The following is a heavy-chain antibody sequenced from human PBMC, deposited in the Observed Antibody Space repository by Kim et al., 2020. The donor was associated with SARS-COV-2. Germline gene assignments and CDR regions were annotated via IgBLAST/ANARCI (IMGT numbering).Heavy chain of an antibody. CDR3: ARLTTVGAFDI. CDR2: INHSGST. V-gene: IGHV4-34*01. D-gene: IGHD4-17*01. Sequence: SETLSLTCAVYGGSFSGYYWSWIRQPPGKGLEWIGEINHSGSTNYNPSLKSRVTISVDTSKNQFSLKLSSVTAADTAVYYCARLTTVGAFDIWGQGTMVT. CDR1: GGSFSGYY. J-gene: IGHJ3*02.